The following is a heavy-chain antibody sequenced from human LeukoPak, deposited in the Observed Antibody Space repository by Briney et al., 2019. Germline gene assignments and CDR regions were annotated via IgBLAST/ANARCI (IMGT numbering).Heavy chain of an antibody. CDR2: ISGSGGST. D-gene: IGHD4-17*01. Sequence: LSGGSLRLSCAASGFTFSSYAMSWVRQAPGKGLEWVSVISGSGGSTYYADSVKGRFTISRDNSKNTLYLQMNSLRAEDTAVYYCAKDAYGDYGMDVWGQGTTVTVSS. CDR1: GFTFSSYA. CDR3: AKDAYGDYGMDV. V-gene: IGHV3-23*01. J-gene: IGHJ6*02.